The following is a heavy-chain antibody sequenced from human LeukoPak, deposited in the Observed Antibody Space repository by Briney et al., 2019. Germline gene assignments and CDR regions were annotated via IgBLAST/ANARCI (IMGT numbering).Heavy chain of an antibody. Sequence: SETLSLTCSVSGYSISSGYYWGWIRQPPGKGLEWIGSIYYSGSTYYNPSLKSRVSMSVDSSKSQISLELSSVTAADTAVYYCARLGYCNRVSCYGWFDPWGQGTLVTVSS. J-gene: IGHJ5*02. CDR3: ARLGYCNRVSCYGWFDP. D-gene: IGHD2-2*01. CDR2: IYYSGST. CDR1: GYSISSGYY. V-gene: IGHV4-38-2*02.